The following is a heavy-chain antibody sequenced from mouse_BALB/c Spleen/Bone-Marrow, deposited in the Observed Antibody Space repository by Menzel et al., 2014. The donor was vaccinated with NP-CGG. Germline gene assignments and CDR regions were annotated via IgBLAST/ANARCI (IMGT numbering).Heavy chain of an antibody. CDR2: IWAGGGT. Sequence: QVQLQQSGPGLVAPSQSLSITCTVSGFPLSSYGVHWVRQCPGKGLEWLGIIWAGGGTNYNSALMSRLSISKDNPKSQVFLKMNSLQTDDTAMYYCARGDYGSTYWFAYWGQGTLVTVSA. V-gene: IGHV2-9*02. CDR1: GFPLSSYG. CDR3: ARGDYGSTYWFAY. D-gene: IGHD1-1*01. J-gene: IGHJ3*01.